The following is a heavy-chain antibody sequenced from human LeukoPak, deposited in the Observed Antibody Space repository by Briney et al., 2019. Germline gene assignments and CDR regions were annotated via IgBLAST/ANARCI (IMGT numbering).Heavy chain of an antibody. CDR2: ISWNSGST. D-gene: IGHD2-15*01. J-gene: IGHJ4*02. V-gene: IGHV3-9*03. CDR1: GFTFDDYA. Sequence: PGGSLRLSCAASGFTFDDYAMHWVRQAPGKGLEWVSGISWNSGSTVYVDSVKGRFTISRDNAKHSLYLQMYSLRPEDMALYYCVRDVSLGFCSGGACSAHFDYWGQGTLVIVSS. CDR3: VRDVSLGFCSGGACSAHFDY.